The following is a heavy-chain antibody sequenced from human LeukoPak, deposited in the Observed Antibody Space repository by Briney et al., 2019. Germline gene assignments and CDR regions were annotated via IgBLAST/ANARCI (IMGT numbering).Heavy chain of an antibody. CDR2: ISACNGNT. V-gene: IGHV1-18*01. CDR1: GYTFTSYG. D-gene: IGHD4-23*01. CDR3: ARLDYGGNSVDY. Sequence: ASVKVSCKASGYTFTSYGISWVRQAPGQGLEWMGWISACNGNTNYAQKLQGRVTMTTDTSTSTAYMELRSLRSDDTAVCYCARLDYGGNSVDYWGQGTLVTVSS. J-gene: IGHJ4*02.